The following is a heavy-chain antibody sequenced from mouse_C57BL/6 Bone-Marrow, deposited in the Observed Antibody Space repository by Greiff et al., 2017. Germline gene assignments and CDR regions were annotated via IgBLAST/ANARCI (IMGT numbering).Heavy chain of an antibody. V-gene: IGHV1-64*01. D-gene: IGHD2-4*01. J-gene: IGHJ4*01. CDR1: GYTFTNYW. CDR3: ASSYDYYDYTLDY. Sequence: QVQLQQPGAELVKPGASVKLSCKASGYTFTNYWMHWVKQRPGQGLEWIGMMHPNGGSPDYNEKFKSEATLSVDKSSRTAYMELSSLTSEDSAVYYCASSYDYYDYTLDYCCQGPSVPVSS. CDR2: MHPNGGSP.